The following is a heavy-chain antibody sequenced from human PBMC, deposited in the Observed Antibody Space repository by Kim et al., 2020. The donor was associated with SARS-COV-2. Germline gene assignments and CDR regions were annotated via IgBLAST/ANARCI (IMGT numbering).Heavy chain of an antibody. CDR1: GGSISSSNW. D-gene: IGHD6-6*01. CDR3: VLYSSSSYAFDI. V-gene: IGHV4-4*02. J-gene: IGHJ3*02. CDR2: IYHSGST. Sequence: SETLSLACAVSGGSISSSNWWSWVRQPPGKGLEWIGEIYHSGSTNYNPSLKSRVTISVDKSTNQLSLRLSSVTAADTAVYYCVLYSSSSYAFDIWGQGTMVTVSS.